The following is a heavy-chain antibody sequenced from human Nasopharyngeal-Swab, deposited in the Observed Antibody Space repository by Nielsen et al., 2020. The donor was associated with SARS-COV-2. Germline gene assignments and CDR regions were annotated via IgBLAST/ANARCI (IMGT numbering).Heavy chain of an antibody. CDR2: IYYSGNT. Sequence: SETLSLTCTVSAGSFSSYYWSWIRQSPGKGLEWISYIYYSGNTNYNPSLKSRVTISVDTSKKQFSLKLSSVTAADTAVYYCASRDPSGGFDYWGQGTRVTVSS. D-gene: IGHD3-16*01. J-gene: IGHJ4*02. V-gene: IGHV4-59*08. CDR3: ASRDPSGGFDY. CDR1: AGSFSSYY.